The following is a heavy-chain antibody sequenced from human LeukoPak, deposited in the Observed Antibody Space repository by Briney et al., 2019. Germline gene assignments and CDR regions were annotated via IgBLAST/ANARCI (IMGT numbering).Heavy chain of an antibody. D-gene: IGHD6-19*01. J-gene: IGHJ4*02. V-gene: IGHV3-73*01. CDR2: IRSKANSYAT. Sequence: GGSLRLSCAASGFTFSGSAMHWVRQASGKGLEWVGRIRSKANSYATAYAASVKGRFTISRDVSKNTAYLQMNSLKTEDTAVYYCTSPSVAADYWGQGTLVTVSS. CDR3: TSPSVAADY. CDR1: GFTFSGSA.